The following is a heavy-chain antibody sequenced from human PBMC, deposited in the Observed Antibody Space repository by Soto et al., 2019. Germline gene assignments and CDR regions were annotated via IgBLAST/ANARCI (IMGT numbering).Heavy chain of an antibody. D-gene: IGHD6-19*01. CDR2: IIPIFGTA. V-gene: IGHV1-69*13. CDR3: ARATGGWYWSDH. Sequence: ASVKVSCKASGGTFSSYAISWVRQAPGQGLEWMGGIIPIFGTANYAQKFQGRVTITADESTSTAYMELSSLRSEDTAVYYCARATGGWYWSDHWGQGTLVTVSS. CDR1: GGTFSSYA. J-gene: IGHJ5*02.